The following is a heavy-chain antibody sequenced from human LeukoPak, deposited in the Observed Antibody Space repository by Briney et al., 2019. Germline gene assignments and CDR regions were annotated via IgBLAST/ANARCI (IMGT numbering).Heavy chain of an antibody. CDR1: GFTFSTYS. V-gene: IGHV3-48*01. D-gene: IGHD4-23*01. J-gene: IGHJ5*02. CDR3: ARDRHYGGNSDWFDP. Sequence: QPGGSLRLSCAASGFTFSTYSMNWVRQAPGKGLEWVSYISTTGFTIYYADSVKGRFTISRDNAKNSLYLQMNSLRAEDTAVYYCARDRHYGGNSDWFDPWGQGTLVTVSS. CDR2: ISTTGFTI.